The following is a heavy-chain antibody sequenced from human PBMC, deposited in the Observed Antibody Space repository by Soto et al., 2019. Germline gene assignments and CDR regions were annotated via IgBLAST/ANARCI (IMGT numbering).Heavy chain of an antibody. V-gene: IGHV4-59*01. D-gene: IGHD6-19*01. CDR2: IYYSGST. Sequence: SETLSLTCTVSGGSISSYYWSWIRQPPGKGLEWIGYIYYSGSTNYNPSLKSRVTISVDTSKNQFSLKLSPVTAADTAVYYCARDSGGAGSGWYEHEYFQHWGQGTLVTVSS. CDR3: ARDSGGAGSGWYEHEYFQH. CDR1: GGSISSYY. J-gene: IGHJ1*01.